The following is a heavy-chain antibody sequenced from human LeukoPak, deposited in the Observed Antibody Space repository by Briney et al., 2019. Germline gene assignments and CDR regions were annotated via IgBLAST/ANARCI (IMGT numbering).Heavy chain of an antibody. CDR2: ISWNSGSI. Sequence: PGRSLRLSCAASGFTFDDYAMHWVRQAPGKGLEWVSGISWNSGSIGYADSVKGRFTISRDNSKNTLYLQMNSLRAEDTAVYYCAREQIGGYCSSTSCPNWFDPWGQGTLVTVSS. V-gene: IGHV3-9*01. CDR3: AREQIGGYCSSTSCPNWFDP. CDR1: GFTFDDYA. J-gene: IGHJ5*02. D-gene: IGHD2-2*01.